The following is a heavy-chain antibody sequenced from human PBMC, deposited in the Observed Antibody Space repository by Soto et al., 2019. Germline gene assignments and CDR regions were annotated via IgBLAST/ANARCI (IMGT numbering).Heavy chain of an antibody. CDR1: GGTFNSYA. CDR3: AREYCTNGVCPLSMDV. D-gene: IGHD2-8*01. J-gene: IGHJ6*02. Sequence: SVKVTCNASGGTFNSYAISWVQQAPGQGLEWMGGIIPIFGTANYAQKFQGRVTITADESTSTAYMELSSLRSEDTAVYYCAREYCTNGVCPLSMDVWGQGTTVTVSS. V-gene: IGHV1-69*13. CDR2: IIPIFGTA.